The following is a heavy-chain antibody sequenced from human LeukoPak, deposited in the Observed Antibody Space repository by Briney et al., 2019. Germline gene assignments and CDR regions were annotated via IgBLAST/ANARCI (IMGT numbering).Heavy chain of an antibody. CDR1: AGSISNYY. V-gene: IGHV4-59*08. Sequence: PSETLSLTCTVSAGSISNYYRSWIRQPPGKGLEWIGYISYSGSTNYNPSLKSRVTISVDTSKNQFSLMLSSVTAADTAVYYCARLGPAAGTSFDYWGQGTLVTVSS. J-gene: IGHJ4*02. CDR3: ARLGPAAGTSFDY. CDR2: ISYSGST. D-gene: IGHD6-13*01.